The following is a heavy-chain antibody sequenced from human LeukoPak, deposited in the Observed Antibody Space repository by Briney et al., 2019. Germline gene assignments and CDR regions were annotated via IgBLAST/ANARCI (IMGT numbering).Heavy chain of an antibody. CDR1: GFTFSSYA. Sequence: PGGSLGLSCAASGFTFSSYAMHWVRQAPGKGLEWVAVISYDGSNKYYADSVKGRFTISRDNSKNTLYLQMSSLRAEDTAVYYCVKDRRNGSYNDYWGQGTLVTVSS. D-gene: IGHD1-26*01. CDR2: ISYDGSNK. CDR3: VKDRRNGSYNDY. J-gene: IGHJ4*02. V-gene: IGHV3-30*14.